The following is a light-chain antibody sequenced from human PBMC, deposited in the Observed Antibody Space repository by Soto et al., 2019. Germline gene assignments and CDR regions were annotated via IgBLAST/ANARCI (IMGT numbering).Light chain of an antibody. CDR2: GNN. Sequence: QAVVTQPPSASGTPGQRITISCSGSSSNIGADYAVHWYHQLPGTAPKLLIYGNNNRPSGVPDRVSGSKSGTSASLAITGLQAEDEGDYYCQSYDSGLRGQVFGTGTKLTVL. CDR3: QSYDSGLRGQV. J-gene: IGLJ1*01. CDR1: SSNIGADYA. V-gene: IGLV1-40*01.